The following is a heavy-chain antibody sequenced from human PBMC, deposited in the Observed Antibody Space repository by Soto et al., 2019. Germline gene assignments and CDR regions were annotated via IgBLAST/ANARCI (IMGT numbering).Heavy chain of an antibody. D-gene: IGHD2-21*02. V-gene: IGHV2-5*02. CDR1: GFSLSTTGVG. Sequence: QITLKESGPTLVKPTQTLTLTCTCSGFSLSTTGVGVGWIRQPPGKALEWLALIYWDDDKRYNPSLNSRLTITKDTSKNQVVIAMTNMDPVDTATYYCVQSRCGGDCLQSYSSHSYYGLDVWGQGTTVTVSS. J-gene: IGHJ6*02. CDR2: IYWDDDK. CDR3: VQSRCGGDCLQSYSSHSYYGLDV.